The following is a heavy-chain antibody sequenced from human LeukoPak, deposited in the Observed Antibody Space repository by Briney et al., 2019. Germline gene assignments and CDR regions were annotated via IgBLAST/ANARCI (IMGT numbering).Heavy chain of an antibody. V-gene: IGHV4-59*01. CDR2: IYYSGST. D-gene: IGHD2-2*01. J-gene: IGHJ6*02. Sequence: EPSETLSLTCTVSGGSISSYYWSWIRQPPGKGLEWIGYIYYSGSTNYNPSLKSRVTISVDTSKNQFSLKLSSVTAADTAVYYCARLKCISTTCPSRYVMDVWGQGTTVTVSS. CDR1: GGSISSYY. CDR3: ARLKCISTTCPSRYVMDV.